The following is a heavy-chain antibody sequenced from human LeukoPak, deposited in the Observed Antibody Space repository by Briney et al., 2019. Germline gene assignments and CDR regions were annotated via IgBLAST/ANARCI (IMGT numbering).Heavy chain of an antibody. CDR3: ARDKYGDDDTWQQLVLVY. CDR2: MNPNSGNT. CDR1: GYTFTSYD. D-gene: IGHD6-13*01. Sequence: ASVKVSCKASGYTFTSYDINWVRQATGQGLEWMGWMNPNSGNTGYAQKFQGRVTITRNTSISTAYMELSRLRSDDTAVYYCARDKYGDDDTWQQLVLVYWGRGTLVTVSS. V-gene: IGHV1-8*03. J-gene: IGHJ4*02.